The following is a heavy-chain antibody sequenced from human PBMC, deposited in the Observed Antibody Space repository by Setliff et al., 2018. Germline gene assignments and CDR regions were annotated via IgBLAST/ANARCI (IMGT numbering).Heavy chain of an antibody. V-gene: IGHV7-4-1*02. CDR3: ARDSEERTAMPQH. D-gene: IGHD2-2*01. Sequence: WASVKVSCKASGYTFTSYAMNWVRQAPGQGLEWMGWINTNTGNPTYAQGFTGRFVFSLDTSVSTAYLQISNLKAEDTAVYYCARDSEERTAMPQHWGQGTLVTVSS. CDR2: INTNTGNP. J-gene: IGHJ1*01. CDR1: GYTFTSYA.